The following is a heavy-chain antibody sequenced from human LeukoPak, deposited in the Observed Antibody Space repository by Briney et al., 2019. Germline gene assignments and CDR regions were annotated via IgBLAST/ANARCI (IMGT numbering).Heavy chain of an antibody. V-gene: IGHV4-59*01. Sequence: SETLSLTCTVSGDSMSYSYWSWIRQTPGKGLEWLGYMYYTGRTKYNPSLKSRVTFSLDMSKNQFSLKLDSVTAADTAMYYCTRITIHGNSDYWGQGTLVTVSS. J-gene: IGHJ4*02. CDR2: MYYTGRT. CDR1: GDSMSYSY. CDR3: TRITIHGNSDY. D-gene: IGHD5-24*01.